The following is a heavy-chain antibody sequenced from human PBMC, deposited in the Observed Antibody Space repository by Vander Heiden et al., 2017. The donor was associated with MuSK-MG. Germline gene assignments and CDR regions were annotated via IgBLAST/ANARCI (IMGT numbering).Heavy chain of an antibody. CDR2: MNPESGNA. CDR3: AGSPPRDPSTPFDT. CDR1: GSTLSTRD. V-gene: IGHV1-8*02. J-gene: IGHJ4*02. Sequence: QVLLVQPGAEVRKPGASVKVSCKASGSTLSTRDINWVRQATGQGLQWMGWMNPESGNAGYAQKFQGRVTMTRDASIGTAYMELSDLTSEDTAVYYCAGSPPRDPSTPFDTWGQGTLVTVSS.